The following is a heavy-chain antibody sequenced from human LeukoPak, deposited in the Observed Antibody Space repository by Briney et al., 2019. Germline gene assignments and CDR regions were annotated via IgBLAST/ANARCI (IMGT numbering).Heavy chain of an antibody. D-gene: IGHD5-18*01. CDR3: ATTVLSGYSYDYYGMDV. V-gene: IGHV3-23*01. Sequence: GGSLRLSCAASGFTFSSYAMSWVRQAPGKGLEWVSAISGSGGSTYYADSAKGRFTISRDNSKNTLYLQMNSLRAEDTAVYYCATTVLSGYSYDYYGMDVWGQGTTVTVSS. J-gene: IGHJ6*02. CDR1: GFTFSSYA. CDR2: ISGSGGST.